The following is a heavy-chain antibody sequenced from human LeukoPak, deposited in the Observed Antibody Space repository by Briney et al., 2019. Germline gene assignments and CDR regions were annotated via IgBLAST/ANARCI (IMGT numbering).Heavy chain of an antibody. CDR3: ARAADIVATVNFDY. D-gene: IGHD5-12*01. J-gene: IGHJ4*02. CDR2: IYYSGST. CDR1: VGSISSYY. V-gene: IGHV4-59*01. Sequence: SETLSLTCTVSVGSISSYYWSWIRQPPGKGREWIGYIYYSGSTNYNPSLKSRVTISVDTSKNQFSLKLSSVTAADTAVYYCARAADIVATVNFDYWGQGTLVTVSS.